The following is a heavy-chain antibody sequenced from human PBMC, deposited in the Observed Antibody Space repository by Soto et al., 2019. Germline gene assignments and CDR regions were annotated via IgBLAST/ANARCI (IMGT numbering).Heavy chain of an antibody. V-gene: IGHV3-30-3*01. Sequence: PGGSLRLSCAASGFTFSSYAMHWVRQAPGKGLEWVAVISYDGSNKYYADSVKGRFTISRDNSKNTLYLQMNSLRAEDTAVYYCARAHYGDDYGMDVWGQGTTVTVSS. CDR3: ARAHYGDDYGMDV. CDR1: GFTFSSYA. J-gene: IGHJ6*02. D-gene: IGHD4-17*01. CDR2: ISYDGSNK.